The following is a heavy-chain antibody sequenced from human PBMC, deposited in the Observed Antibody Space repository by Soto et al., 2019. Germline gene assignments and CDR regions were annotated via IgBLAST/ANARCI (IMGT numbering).Heavy chain of an antibody. D-gene: IGHD6-19*01. V-gene: IGHV4-30-2*01. Sequence: SETLSLTCAVYGGSFSGYSWSWIRQPPGKALQWIGFIYQSGVTSYNPSLASRVSISLDRSNNQCSLKLKSVTAADTAVYFCAGMPYTSGLRFDPWGPGTLVTVSS. CDR1: GGSFSGYS. CDR3: AGMPYTSGLRFDP. CDR2: IYQSGVT. J-gene: IGHJ5*02.